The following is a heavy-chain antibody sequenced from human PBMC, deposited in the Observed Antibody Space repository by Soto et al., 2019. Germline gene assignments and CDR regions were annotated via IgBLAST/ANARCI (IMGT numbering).Heavy chain of an antibody. CDR3: ARGVRRYDSSGYYLDY. Sequence: QVQPVQSGAEVKKPGSSVKVSCKASGGTFSSYAISWVRQSPGHGLEWMGGIIPIFGTANYAQKFQGRVTITADESTSTAYMELSSLRSEDTAVYYCARGVRRYDSSGYYLDYWGQGTLVTVSS. CDR2: IIPIFGTA. D-gene: IGHD3-22*01. CDR1: GGTFSSYA. V-gene: IGHV1-69*01. J-gene: IGHJ4*02.